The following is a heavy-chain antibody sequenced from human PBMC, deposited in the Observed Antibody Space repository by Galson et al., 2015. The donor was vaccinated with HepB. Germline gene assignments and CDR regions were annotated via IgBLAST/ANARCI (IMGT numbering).Heavy chain of an antibody. CDR3: ARDRGLLSMDV. J-gene: IGHJ6*03. CDR1: GFTVNSNY. D-gene: IGHD3-10*01. V-gene: IGHV3-53*01. Sequence: SLRLSCAASGFTVNSNYMSWVRQAPGKGLEWVSVIYSAGGTYYADSVKGRFTISRDNSKNTLYFQMNSLRAEDTAVYYCARDRGLLSMDVWGIGTTVTVSS. CDR2: IYSAGGT.